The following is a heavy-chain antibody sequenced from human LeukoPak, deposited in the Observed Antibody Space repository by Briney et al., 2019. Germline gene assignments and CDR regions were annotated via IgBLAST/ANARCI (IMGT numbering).Heavy chain of an antibody. V-gene: IGHV1-69*04. CDR3: ARDHMRQWLPYYFDY. D-gene: IGHD6-19*01. Sequence: ASVKVSCKASGGTFSSYAISWVRQAPGQGLEWVGRIIPILGIVNYAQKFQGRVTITADKSTSTAYMELSSLRSEDTAVYYCARDHMRQWLPYYFDYWGQGTLVTVSS. CDR2: IIPILGIV. CDR1: GGTFSSYA. J-gene: IGHJ4*02.